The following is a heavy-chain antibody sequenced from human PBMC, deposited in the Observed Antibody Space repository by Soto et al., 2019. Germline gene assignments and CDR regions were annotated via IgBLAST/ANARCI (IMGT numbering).Heavy chain of an antibody. CDR2: IWYDGSNK. D-gene: IGHD1-7*01. CDR1: GFTFSSYG. CDR3: ARRPELELPPFYYYYGMDV. J-gene: IGHJ6*02. Sequence: GGSLRLSCAASGFTFSSYGMHWVRRAPGKGLEWVAVIWYDGSNKYYADSVKGRFTISRDNSKNTLYLQMNSLRAEDTAVYYCARRPELELPPFYYYYGMDVWGQGTTVTVSS. V-gene: IGHV3-33*01.